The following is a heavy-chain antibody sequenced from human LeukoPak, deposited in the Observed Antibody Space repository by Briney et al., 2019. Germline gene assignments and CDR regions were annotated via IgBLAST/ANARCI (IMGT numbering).Heavy chain of an antibody. V-gene: IGHV3-23*01. Sequence: GCSLRLSCAASGFAFTRYSMSWVRQAPGKGLEWVSAISTSGGGTYYADSAKGRFIISRDNSKNTLHLQLNSLRAEDTAIYFCEKDLMGNRIFDFWGQGTLVTVSS. D-gene: IGHD2/OR15-2a*01. CDR1: GFAFTRYS. J-gene: IGHJ4*02. CDR2: ISTSGGGT. CDR3: EKDLMGNRIFDF.